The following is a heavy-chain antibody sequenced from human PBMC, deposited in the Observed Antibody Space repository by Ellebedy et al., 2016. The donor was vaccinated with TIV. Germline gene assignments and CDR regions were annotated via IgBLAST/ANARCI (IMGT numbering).Heavy chain of an antibody. D-gene: IGHD5-24*01. V-gene: IGHV4-34*01. Sequence: SETLSLTXAVYGGSFSGYYWSWIRQPPGKGLEWIGEINHSGSTNYNPSLKSRVTISVDTSKNQFSLKLSSVTAADTAVYYCARRRIDGYNDKPHDYWGQGTLVTVSS. CDR3: ARRRIDGYNDKPHDY. CDR2: INHSGST. CDR1: GGSFSGYY. J-gene: IGHJ4*02.